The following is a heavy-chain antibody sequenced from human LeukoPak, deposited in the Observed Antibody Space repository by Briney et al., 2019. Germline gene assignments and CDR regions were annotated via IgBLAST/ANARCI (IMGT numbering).Heavy chain of an antibody. V-gene: IGHV3-48*02. Sequence: PGGSLRLSCAASGFTFSNYNINWVRQAPGKGPEWLSYISSSSSTIYYAHSVKGRFTISRDNAKNSLYLQMNSLRDEATAVYYCARVVVAANPDAFDIWGQGTMVTVSS. J-gene: IGHJ3*02. CDR2: ISSSSSTI. CDR1: GFTFSNYN. D-gene: IGHD2-15*01. CDR3: ARVVVAANPDAFDI.